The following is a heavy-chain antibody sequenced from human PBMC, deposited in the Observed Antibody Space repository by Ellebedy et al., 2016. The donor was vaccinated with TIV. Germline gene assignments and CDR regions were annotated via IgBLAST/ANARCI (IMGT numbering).Heavy chain of an antibody. Sequence: SETLSLXCSVSDGSVSNRGYYWAWLRQPPGKGLEWIGHIHYTGSTDYNPSLKSRVTISVDTSKNHFSLMVTSLTAADTAVYFCAGGTHYYYGWDVWGQGTTVIVS. V-gene: IGHV4-61*03. J-gene: IGHJ6*02. CDR2: IHYTGST. CDR1: DGSVSNRGYY. CDR3: AGGTHYYYGWDV.